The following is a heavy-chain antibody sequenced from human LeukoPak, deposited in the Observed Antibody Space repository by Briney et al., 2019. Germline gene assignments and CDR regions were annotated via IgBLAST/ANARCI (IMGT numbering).Heavy chain of an antibody. J-gene: IGHJ4*02. CDR2: TSSSGSYI. CDR3: ARTDGSGSYSDY. CDR1: GFTFSSYS. V-gene: IGHV3-21*01. D-gene: IGHD3-10*01. Sequence: GGSLRLSCAASGFTFSSYSMNWVRQAPGKGLEWVSSTSSSGSYIYYADSVKGRFIISRDNAKNSLYLQMNGLRAEDSAIYYCARTDGSGSYSDYWGQGTLVTVSS.